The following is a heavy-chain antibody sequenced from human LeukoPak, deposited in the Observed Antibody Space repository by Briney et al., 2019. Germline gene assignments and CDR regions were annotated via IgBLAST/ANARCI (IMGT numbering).Heavy chain of an antibody. Sequence: ASVKVSCKASGYTFTGYYMHWVRQAPGQGLEWMGWINPNSGGTNYAQKFQGRVTMTRDTSNSTAYMELSRLRSDDTAVYYCAAQPTYYDILTGYYLGAFDIWGQGTMVTVSS. V-gene: IGHV1-2*02. CDR1: GYTFTGYY. D-gene: IGHD3-9*01. CDR2: INPNSGGT. J-gene: IGHJ3*02. CDR3: AAQPTYYDILTGYYLGAFDI.